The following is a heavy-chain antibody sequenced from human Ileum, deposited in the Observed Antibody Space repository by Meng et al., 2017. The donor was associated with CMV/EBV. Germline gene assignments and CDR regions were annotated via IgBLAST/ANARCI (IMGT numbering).Heavy chain of an antibody. Sequence: GGSLRLSCAASGFTFSSYSMNWVRQAPGKGLEWVSSISSSSSSYIYYADSVKGRFTISRDNAKNSLYLQMNSLRAEDTAVYYCARDDIVVVLMGYYGMDVWGQGTTVTVSS. J-gene: IGHJ6*02. CDR1: GFTFSSYS. CDR3: ARDDIVVVLMGYYGMDV. D-gene: IGHD2-2*01. V-gene: IGHV3-21*01. CDR2: ISSSSSSYI.